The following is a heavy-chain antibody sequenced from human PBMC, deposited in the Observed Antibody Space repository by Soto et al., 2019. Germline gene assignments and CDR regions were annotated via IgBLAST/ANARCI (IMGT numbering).Heavy chain of an antibody. Sequence: QITLKESGPTLVTPAQTLTLTCDFSGFSLSTYHMGVAWISQPHGKALEWLALIYWDDDKRYSPSLKDRLAISKDTSSNHVVLTITNMDPGDTATYFCAHAGDYDLLTFDHWGPGTLVTVSS. J-gene: IGHJ4*02. CDR1: GFSLSTYHMG. V-gene: IGHV2-5*02. D-gene: IGHD4-17*01. CDR2: IYWDDDK. CDR3: AHAGDYDLLTFDH.